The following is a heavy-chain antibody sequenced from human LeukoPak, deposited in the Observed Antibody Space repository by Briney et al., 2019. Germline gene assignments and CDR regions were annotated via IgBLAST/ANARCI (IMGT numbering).Heavy chain of an antibody. Sequence: GASVKVSCKASGYTFTSHDINWVRQATGQGLEWMGWMNPNSGNTGYAQKFQGRVTITRNNSISTVYMELSSLRSEDTAVYYCSRTPPGRCPDYWGQGTLVTVSS. CDR2: MNPNSGNT. D-gene: IGHD2-15*01. CDR1: GYTFTSHD. J-gene: IGHJ4*02. CDR3: SRTPPGRCPDY. V-gene: IGHV1-8*03.